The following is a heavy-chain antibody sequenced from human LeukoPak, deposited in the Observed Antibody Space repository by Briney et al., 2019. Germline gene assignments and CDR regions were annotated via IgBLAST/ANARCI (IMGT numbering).Heavy chain of an antibody. CDR2: IIPIFGTA. CDR3: ARDQRFGEFRFYY. CDR1: GGTFSSYA. J-gene: IGHJ4*02. Sequence: ASVKVSCKASGGTFSSYAISWVRQAPGQGLEWMGGIIPIFGTANYAQKFQGRVTITADESTSTAYMELSSLRSEDTAVYYCARDQRFGEFRFYYWGQGTLVTVSS. D-gene: IGHD3-10*01. V-gene: IGHV1-69*01.